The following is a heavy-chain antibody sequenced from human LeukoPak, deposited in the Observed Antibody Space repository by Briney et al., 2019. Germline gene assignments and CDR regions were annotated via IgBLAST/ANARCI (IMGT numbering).Heavy chain of an antibody. Sequence: PGGSLRLSCAASGFTFSSYSMNWVRQAPGEGLEWVSSISSSSRHIYYADSVKGRFTIFRDDAKNSLFLQMDSLRVEDTAMYYCVRDFSTVTTAYLHHWGQGTLLTVSS. J-gene: IGHJ1*01. CDR3: VRDFSTVTTAYLHH. CDR1: GFTFSSYS. CDR2: ISSSSRHI. D-gene: IGHD4-17*01. V-gene: IGHV3-21*04.